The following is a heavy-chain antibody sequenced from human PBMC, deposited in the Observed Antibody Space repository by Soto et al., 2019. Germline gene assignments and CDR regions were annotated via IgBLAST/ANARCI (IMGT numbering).Heavy chain of an antibody. CDR3: ARYSGSYPSYYFDY. CDR1: GFTFSSYA. D-gene: IGHD1-26*01. J-gene: IGHJ4*02. CDR2: ISGSGGST. Sequence: GGSLRLSCAASGFTFSSYAMSWVRQAPGKGLEWVSAISGSGGSTYYADSVKGRFTISRDNSKNTLYLQMNSLRAEDAAVYFCARYSGSYPSYYFDYWGQGTLVTVSS. V-gene: IGHV3-23*01.